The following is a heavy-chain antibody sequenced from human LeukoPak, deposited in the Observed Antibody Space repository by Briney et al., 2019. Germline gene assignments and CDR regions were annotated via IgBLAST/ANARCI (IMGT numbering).Heavy chain of an antibody. CDR2: ISSISSYI. J-gene: IGHJ6*03. D-gene: IGHD5-24*01. V-gene: IGHV3-21*01. Sequence: GGSLRLSCAASGFTFSSYSMNWVRQAPGKGLEWVSSISSISSYIYYADSVKGRFTISRDNAKNSLYLQMNSLRAEDTAVYYCARVEMATITFRYYYYMDVWGKGTTVTVSS. CDR1: GFTFSSYS. CDR3: ARVEMATITFRYYYYMDV.